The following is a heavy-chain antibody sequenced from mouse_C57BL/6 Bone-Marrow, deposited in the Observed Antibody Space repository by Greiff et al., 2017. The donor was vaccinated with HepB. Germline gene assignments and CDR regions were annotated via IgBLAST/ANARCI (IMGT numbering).Heavy chain of an antibody. D-gene: IGHD2-3*01. Sequence: QVQLQQSGAELARPGASVKLSCKASGYTFTSYGISWVKQRTGQGLEWIGEIYPRSGNTYYNEKFKGKATLTADKSSSTAYMELRSLTSEDSAVYFCARSRWLLRFCYFDYWGQGTTLTVSS. CDR1: GYTFTSYG. CDR2: IYPRSGNT. CDR3: ARSRWLLRFCYFDY. J-gene: IGHJ2*01. V-gene: IGHV1-81*01.